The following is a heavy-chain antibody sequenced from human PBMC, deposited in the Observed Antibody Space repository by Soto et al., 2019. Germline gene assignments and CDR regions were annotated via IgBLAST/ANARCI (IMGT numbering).Heavy chain of an antibody. CDR3: ARYCSGGSCYLDP. CDR1: GGSISSYY. J-gene: IGHJ5*02. V-gene: IGHV4-59*01. CDR2: MYHSGST. D-gene: IGHD2-15*01. Sequence: TSETLCLTCTVSGGSISSYYWSWIRQPPGKGLEWIGYMYHSGSTNYNPSLKSRVTISVDTSKNQFSLKLSSVTAADTAVYYCARYCSGGSCYLDPWGQGTLVTVSS.